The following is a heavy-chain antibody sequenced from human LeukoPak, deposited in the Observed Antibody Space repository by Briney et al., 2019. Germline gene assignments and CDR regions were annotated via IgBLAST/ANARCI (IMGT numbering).Heavy chain of an antibody. CDR2: INHSGST. J-gene: IGHJ4*02. Sequence: PSETLSLTCAVYGGSFSGYYWSWIRQPPGKGLEWIGEINHSGSTNYNPSLKGRVTISVDMSKNQFSLKLSSVTAADTAVYYCAREGTAGLVDYWGQGTLVTVSS. D-gene: IGHD1-1*01. CDR3: AREGTAGLVDY. V-gene: IGHV4-34*01. CDR1: GGSFSGYY.